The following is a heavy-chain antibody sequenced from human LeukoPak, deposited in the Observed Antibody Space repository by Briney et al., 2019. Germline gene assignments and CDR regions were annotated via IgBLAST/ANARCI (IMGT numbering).Heavy chain of an antibody. CDR1: GGTFSRFA. J-gene: IGHJ4*02. V-gene: IGHV1-69*05. CDR2: VIPIIGTA. CDR3: ASPDAAMASAFDY. D-gene: IGHD5-18*01. Sequence: SVKVSCKASGGTFSRFAISWVRQAPGQGLEWMGGVIPIIGTANYAQKFQGRVTITTDESTSTAYMELRSLTSEDTAVYYCASPDAAMASAFDYWGQGTLVTVSS.